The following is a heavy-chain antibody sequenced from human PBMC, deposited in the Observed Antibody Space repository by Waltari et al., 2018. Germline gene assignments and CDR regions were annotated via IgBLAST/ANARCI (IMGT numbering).Heavy chain of an antibody. CDR1: GFSLSHFG. CDR2: ASCDGSTT. J-gene: IGHJ5*02. D-gene: IGHD3-10*01. Sequence: QVQLVESGGGVVQPGMSLRLSCAASGFSLSHFGMHWVRQAPGNGVEWVALASCDGSTTYYADSVRGRFTISRDNSKNTLYLDINTLRVDDTAIYYCAKDAFGNTYLDHWGQGTLVTVSS. CDR3: AKDAFGNTYLDH. V-gene: IGHV3-30*18.